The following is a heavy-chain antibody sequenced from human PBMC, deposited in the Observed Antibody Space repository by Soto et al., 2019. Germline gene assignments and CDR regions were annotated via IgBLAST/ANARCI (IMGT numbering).Heavy chain of an antibody. Sequence: EASVKVSCRASGYTFTSYGISWVRQAPGQGLEWMGWISAYNGNTNYAQKLQGRVTMTTDTSTSTAYMELRNLRSDDTAVYYCAREGWLQHTAYYYYGMDVWGQGTTVTVSS. V-gene: IGHV1-18*01. CDR3: AREGWLQHTAYYYYGMDV. CDR1: GYTFTSYG. CDR2: ISAYNGNT. J-gene: IGHJ6*02. D-gene: IGHD5-12*01.